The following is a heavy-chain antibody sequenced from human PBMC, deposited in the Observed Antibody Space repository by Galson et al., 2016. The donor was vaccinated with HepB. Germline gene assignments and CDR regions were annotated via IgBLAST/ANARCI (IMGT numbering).Heavy chain of an antibody. V-gene: IGHV6-1*01. D-gene: IGHD3-3*01. J-gene: IGHJ6*02. CDR2: TYYRSTWLT. CDR3: ASGYALHV. Sequence: CAISGDSVSRNSAAWNWIRQSPSGGLEWLGRTYYRSTWLTDYAVSVQSRIIINADTSKNQFSLQLKSVSPEDTAVYYCASGYALHVWGQGTTVTVSS. CDR1: GDSVSRNSAA.